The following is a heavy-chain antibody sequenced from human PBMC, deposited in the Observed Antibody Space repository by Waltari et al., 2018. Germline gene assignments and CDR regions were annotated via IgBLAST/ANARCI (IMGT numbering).Heavy chain of an antibody. J-gene: IGHJ4*02. D-gene: IGHD4-17*01. Sequence: QESGPGLVKPSETLSLTCTVSGGSISSYYWSWIRQPAGKGLEWIGRIYTSGSTNYNPSLKSRVTMSVDTSKNQFSLKLSSVTAADTAVYYCARDLGSTTVVTPAIFDYWGQGTLVTVSS. CDR3: ARDLGSTTVVTPAIFDY. V-gene: IGHV4-4*07. CDR1: GGSISSYY. CDR2: IYTSGST.